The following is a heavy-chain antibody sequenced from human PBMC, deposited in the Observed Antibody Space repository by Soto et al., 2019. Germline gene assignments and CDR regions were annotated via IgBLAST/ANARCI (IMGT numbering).Heavy chain of an antibody. CDR3: ARVWGYAFDY. V-gene: IGHV4-59*01. D-gene: IGHD3-16*01. J-gene: IGHJ4*02. CDR1: GGSISSYY. CDR2: IYYGGST. Sequence: QVQLQESGPGLVKPSETLSLTCTVSGGSISSYYWSWIRQPPGKGLEWIGYIYYGGSTNYNPSLKSRVTISVDTSKNQFSLKLSSVTAADTAVYYCARVWGYAFDYWGQGTLVTVSS.